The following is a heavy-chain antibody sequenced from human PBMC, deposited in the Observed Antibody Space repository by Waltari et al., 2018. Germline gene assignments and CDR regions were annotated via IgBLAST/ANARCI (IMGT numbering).Heavy chain of an antibody. J-gene: IGHJ4*02. V-gene: IGHV3-48*04. CDR1: GFTFSSYS. Sequence: EVQLVESGGGLVQPGGSLRLSCAASGFTFSSYSMKWVRQAPGKGLEWVSYISSSSSTIYYAGTVKGRFTISRDNAKNSLYLQMNSLRAEDTAVYYCARSPGPFDYWGQGTLVTVSS. CDR3: ARSPGPFDY. CDR2: ISSSSSTI.